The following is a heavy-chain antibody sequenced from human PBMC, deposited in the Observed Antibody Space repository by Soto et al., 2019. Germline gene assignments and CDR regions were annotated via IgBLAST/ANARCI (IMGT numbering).Heavy chain of an antibody. CDR2: ISWNSGSI. CDR3: AKDMGSGSGYYLYYFDY. J-gene: IGHJ4*02. CDR1: GFTFDDYA. V-gene: IGHV3-9*01. D-gene: IGHD3-3*01. Sequence: GGSLRLSCAASGFTFDDYAMHWVRQAPGKGLEWVSGISWNSGSIGYADSVKGRFTISRDNAKNSLYLQMNSLRAEDTALYYCAKDMGSGSGYYLYYFDYWGQGTLVTVSS.